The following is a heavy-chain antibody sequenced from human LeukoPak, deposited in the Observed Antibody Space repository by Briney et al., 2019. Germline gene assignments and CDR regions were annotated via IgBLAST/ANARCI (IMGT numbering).Heavy chain of an antibody. Sequence: SETLSLTCTVSGGSISSSSYYWGWIRQPPGKGLEWIGSIYYSGSTYYNPSLKSRVTMSVDTSKNQFSLKLSSVTAADTAVYYCARDYDSSGYYNYWGQGTLVTVSS. V-gene: IGHV4-39*07. D-gene: IGHD3-22*01. CDR2: IYYSGST. J-gene: IGHJ4*02. CDR3: ARDYDSSGYYNY. CDR1: GGSISSSSYY.